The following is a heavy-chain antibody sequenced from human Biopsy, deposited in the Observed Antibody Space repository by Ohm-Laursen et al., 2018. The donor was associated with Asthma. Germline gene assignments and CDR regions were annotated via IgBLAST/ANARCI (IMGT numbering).Heavy chain of an antibody. D-gene: IGHD2-21*02. CDR1: GGSVYSYDHH. V-gene: IGHV4-30-4*01. CDR2: IFYSGST. CDR3: ARAQSYGDIYYGLDV. J-gene: IGHJ6*02. Sequence: TLSLTCSVFGGSVYSYDHHWGWIRQPPGKGLEWIGFIFYSGSTFYNPSLRSRITISVDTSKRQFSLSLRSVTVADTAVYFCARAQSYGDIYYGLDVWGQGTTVTVSS.